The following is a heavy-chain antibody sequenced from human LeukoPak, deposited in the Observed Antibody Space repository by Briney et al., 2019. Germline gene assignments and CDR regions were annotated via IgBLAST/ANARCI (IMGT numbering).Heavy chain of an antibody. CDR1: AFTFSNFW. D-gene: IGHD1-1*01. Sequence: GGSLRLSCAVSAFTFSNFWMSWVRQAPGRGLEWVANIHPEGNEKYHVESVKGRFTISRDNAKNSLFLQMNGLRVEDTAVYYCARGDDFSGDHWGQGTLVTVSS. CDR2: IHPEGNEK. CDR3: ARGDDFSGDH. J-gene: IGHJ4*02. V-gene: IGHV3-7*04.